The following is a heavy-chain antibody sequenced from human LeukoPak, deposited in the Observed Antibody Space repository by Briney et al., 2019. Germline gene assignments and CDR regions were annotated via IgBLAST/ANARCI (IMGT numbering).Heavy chain of an antibody. CDR2: ISGSGGST. Sequence: GGSLRLSCAASGFTFSSYAMSWVRQAPGKGLEWVSAISGSGGSTYYADSVKGRFTISRDNAKNSLYLQMNSLRAEDTAVYYCARFRSGYYDILTGYYLWGQGTLVTVSS. CDR3: ARFRSGYYDILTGYYL. CDR1: GFTFSSYA. J-gene: IGHJ5*02. D-gene: IGHD3-9*01. V-gene: IGHV3-23*01.